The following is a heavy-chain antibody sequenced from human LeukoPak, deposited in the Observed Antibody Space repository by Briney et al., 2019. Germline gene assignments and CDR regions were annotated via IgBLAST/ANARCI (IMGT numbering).Heavy chain of an antibody. Sequence: SGGSLRLSCAASGFTFSTYWMTWVRQAPGKGLEWVANIKTDGSEKNYVDSVKGRFTISRDNAKNSLFLQMDSLRAEDTAVYYCVRDGECYSGDAWYDFYDYWGQGSLVTVSS. D-gene: IGHD2-21*02. J-gene: IGHJ4*02. V-gene: IGHV3-7*01. CDR3: VRDGECYSGDAWYDFYDY. CDR2: IKTDGSEK. CDR1: GFTFSTYW.